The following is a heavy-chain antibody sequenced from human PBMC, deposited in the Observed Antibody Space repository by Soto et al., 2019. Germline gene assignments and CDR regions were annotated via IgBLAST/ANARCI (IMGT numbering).Heavy chain of an antibody. CDR1: GGSFSGYY. CDR3: ARERRITYYYDVMGNWYFDL. CDR2: INHSGST. Sequence: QVQLQQWGAGLLKPSETLSLTCAVYGGSFSGYYWSWIRQPPGKGLEWIGEINHSGSTNYNPSLKSRVTRSVDTSKNQFSLKLSSVTAADTAVYYCARERRITYYYDVMGNWYFDLWGRGTLVTVSS. J-gene: IGHJ2*01. V-gene: IGHV4-34*01. D-gene: IGHD3-22*01.